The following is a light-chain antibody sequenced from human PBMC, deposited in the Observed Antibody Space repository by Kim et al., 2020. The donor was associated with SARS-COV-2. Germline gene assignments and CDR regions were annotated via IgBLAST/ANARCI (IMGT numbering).Light chain of an antibody. CDR3: QQYNTSPLT. CDR1: QSVSTW. V-gene: IGKV1-5*03. J-gene: IGKJ4*01. Sequence: ASVGDRVTITCRASQSVSTWLAWYQQKPGKAPKLLIYKTSVLESGVPSRFSGSGFGTEFTLTISSLQPDDFATYYCQQYNTSPLTFGGGTKVDIK. CDR2: KTS.